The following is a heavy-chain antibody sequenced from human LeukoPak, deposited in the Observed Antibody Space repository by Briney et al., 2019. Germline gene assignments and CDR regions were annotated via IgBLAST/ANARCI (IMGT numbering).Heavy chain of an antibody. Sequence: GGSLRLSCAASGFTFDDYGMSWVRQAPGKGLEWVSGINWNGGSTGYADSVKGRFTISRDNAKNSLYLQMNSLRAEDTAVYYCAKDIRRYSNYFDYWGQGTLVTVSS. CDR3: AKDIRRYSNYFDY. CDR1: GFTFDDYG. D-gene: IGHD4-11*01. CDR2: INWNGGST. V-gene: IGHV3-20*04. J-gene: IGHJ4*02.